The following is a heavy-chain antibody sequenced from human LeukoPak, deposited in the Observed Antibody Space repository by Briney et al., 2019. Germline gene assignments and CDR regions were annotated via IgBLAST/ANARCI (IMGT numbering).Heavy chain of an antibody. J-gene: IGHJ4*02. CDR3: ARTHVVTTWETFDY. CDR1: GFGFSRST. D-gene: IGHD4-4*01. V-gene: IGHV3-21*01. Sequence: GGSLRLSCVASGFGFSRSTIHGVRQAPGKGPECISFINSRSGNISYAGSVKGRFTISRDNAKNSLYLQMNSLRAEDTAVYYCARTHVVTTWETFDYWGQGTLVTVSS. CDR2: INSRSGNI.